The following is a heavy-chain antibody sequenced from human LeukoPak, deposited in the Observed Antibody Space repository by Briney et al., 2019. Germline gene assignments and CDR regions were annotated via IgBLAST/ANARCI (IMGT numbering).Heavy chain of an antibody. Sequence: GASVKVSCKVSTYTLTELSIHWVRQAPGKGLEWMGGFDPEDGETIYAQKFQGRVTMTEDTSTDTAYMELSSLRSEDTAVYYCATGLPSGYYYPFGYWGQGTLVTVSS. D-gene: IGHD3-22*01. V-gene: IGHV1-24*01. J-gene: IGHJ4*02. CDR2: FDPEDGET. CDR1: TYTLTELS. CDR3: ATGLPSGYYYPFGY.